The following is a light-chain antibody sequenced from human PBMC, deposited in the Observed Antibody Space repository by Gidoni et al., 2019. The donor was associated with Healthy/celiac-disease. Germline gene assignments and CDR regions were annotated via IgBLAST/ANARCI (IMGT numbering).Light chain of an antibody. CDR2: WAS. Sequence: DIVMPQSPDSLAVSLGERATINCKSSQSVLYSSNNKNYLAWYQQKPGQPPKLLIYWASTRESGVPDRFSGSGSGTDFTLTISSLQAEEVAVYYCQQYYSTPRTFXQXTKVEIK. J-gene: IGKJ1*01. V-gene: IGKV4-1*01. CDR3: QQYYSTPRT. CDR1: QSVLYSSNNKNY.